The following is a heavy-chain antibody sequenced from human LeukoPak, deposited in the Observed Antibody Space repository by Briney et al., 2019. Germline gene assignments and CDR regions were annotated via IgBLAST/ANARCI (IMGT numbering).Heavy chain of an antibody. D-gene: IGHD4-11*01. Sequence: SVKVSCKASGGTFSSYAISWVRQAPGQGLEWMGGIIPIFGTANHAQKFQGRVTITADESTSTAYMELSSLRSEDTAVYYCARGLLRYSNYFHYYYGMDVWGQGTTVTVSS. V-gene: IGHV1-69*13. CDR3: ARGLLRYSNYFHYYYGMDV. CDR1: GGTFSSYA. CDR2: IIPIFGTA. J-gene: IGHJ6*02.